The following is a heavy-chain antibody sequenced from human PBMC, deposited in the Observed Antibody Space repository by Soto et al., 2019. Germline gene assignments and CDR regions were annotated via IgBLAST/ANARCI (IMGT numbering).Heavy chain of an antibody. CDR1: GGSFSGYY. J-gene: IGHJ1*01. CDR2: INHSGST. Sequence: SETLSLTCAVYGGSFSGYYWSWIRQPPGKGLEWIGEINHSGSTNYNPSLKSRVTISVDTSKNQFSLKLSSVTAADTAVYYCARDRCTAAAGPSAYFQHWGQGTLVTVSA. CDR3: ARDRCTAAAGPSAYFQH. V-gene: IGHV4-34*01. D-gene: IGHD6-13*01.